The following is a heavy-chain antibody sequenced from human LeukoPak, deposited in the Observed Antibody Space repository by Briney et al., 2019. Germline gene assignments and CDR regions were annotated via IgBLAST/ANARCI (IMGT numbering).Heavy chain of an antibody. CDR3: ARLRDTNPFDY. V-gene: IGHV5-51*01. D-gene: IGHD2-8*01. J-gene: IGHJ4*02. Sequence: GESLKISCKGSGYRFTSYWIAWVRQMPGKGLEWMGIIYPGDSDTKYSPSFQGQVTISADKSISTAYLQWSSLKASDTAMFYCARLRDTNPFDYWGQGTLVTVSS. CDR1: GYRFTSYW. CDR2: IYPGDSDT.